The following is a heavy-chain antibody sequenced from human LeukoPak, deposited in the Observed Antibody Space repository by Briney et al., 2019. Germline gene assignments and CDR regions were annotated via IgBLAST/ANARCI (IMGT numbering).Heavy chain of an antibody. CDR2: TRNKGNSYTT. CDR3: AREYDFWSGYYIF. Sequence: LSLTCTVSGGSISSYYWSWIRQPPGKGLEWVGRTRNKGNSYTTEYAASVKGRFTISRDDSKHSLYLQMNSLKTEDTAVYYCAREYDFWSGYYIFWGQGTLVAVSS. CDR1: GGSISSYY. V-gene: IGHV3-72*01. D-gene: IGHD3-3*01. J-gene: IGHJ4*02.